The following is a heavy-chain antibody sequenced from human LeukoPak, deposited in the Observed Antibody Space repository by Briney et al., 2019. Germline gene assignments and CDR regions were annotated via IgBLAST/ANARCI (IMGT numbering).Heavy chain of an antibody. V-gene: IGHV4-39*07. CDR3: ARAPPGVWVPRGEYNWFDP. CDR2: VYFIVT. D-gene: IGHD3-16*01. CDR1: GGSLCSISYY. Sequence: SETLSLTCTVSGGSLCSISYYWGWIRQPPGKGLEWIGTVYFIVTYYNPSLKSRVTVSADTSKNQFSLTLSPVTAADTAVYYCARAPPGVWVPRGEYNWFDPWGQGTLVTVCS. J-gene: IGHJ5*02.